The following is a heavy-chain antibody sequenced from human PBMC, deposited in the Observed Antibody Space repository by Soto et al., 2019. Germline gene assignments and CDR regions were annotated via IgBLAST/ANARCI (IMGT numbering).Heavy chain of an antibody. CDR1: GFTFSGSA. CDR3: TTCMVPHADFDY. V-gene: IGHV3-73*01. CDR2: IRSKANSYAT. D-gene: IGHD2-8*01. J-gene: IGHJ4*02. Sequence: EVQLVESGGGLVQPGGSLKLSCAASGFTFSGSAMHWVRQASGKGLEWVGRIRSKANSYATAYAASVKGRFTISRDDSKNTAYLQMNSLKTEDTAVYYCTTCMVPHADFDYWGQGTLVTVSS.